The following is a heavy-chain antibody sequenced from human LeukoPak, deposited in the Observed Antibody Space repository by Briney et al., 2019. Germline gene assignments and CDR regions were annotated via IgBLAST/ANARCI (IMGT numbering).Heavy chain of an antibody. Sequence: KASETLSLTCSVSGDSVRNDFYYWGWIRQPPGKGLEWVACLSHAGNTWYNPSLESRVTISVDTSKNQFSLKLSSVTAADTAVYYCARQGVGYYDSSGYTSDYWGQGALVTVSS. CDR3: ARQGVGYYDSSGYTSDY. J-gene: IGHJ4*02. CDR1: GDSVRNDFYY. CDR2: LSHAGNT. V-gene: IGHV4-39*01. D-gene: IGHD3-22*01.